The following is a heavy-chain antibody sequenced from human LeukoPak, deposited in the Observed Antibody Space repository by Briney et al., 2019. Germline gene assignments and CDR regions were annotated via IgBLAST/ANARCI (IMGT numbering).Heavy chain of an antibody. V-gene: IGHV1-2*06. CDR2: INPNSGGT. CDR3: ARGTSHYDILTGYYSQNDY. J-gene: IGHJ4*02. Sequence: ASVKVSCKASGYTFTGYYMHWVRQAPGQGLEWMGRINPNSGGTNYAQKFQGRVTMTRDTSISTAYMELSRLRSDDTAVYYCARGTSHYDILTGYYSQNDYWGQGTLVTVSS. CDR1: GYTFTGYY. D-gene: IGHD3-9*01.